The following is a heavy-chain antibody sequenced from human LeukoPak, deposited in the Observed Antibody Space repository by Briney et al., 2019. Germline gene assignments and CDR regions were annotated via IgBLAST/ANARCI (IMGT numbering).Heavy chain of an antibody. V-gene: IGHV4-59*11. CDR2: VYHSGIT. J-gene: IGHJ4*02. CDR1: GGSINSHY. Sequence: PSETLSLTCAVSGGSINSHYWGWIRQPPGKGLEWIGYVYHSGITHYNPSLKSRVTVSVDTSKNQFSLKLTSVTAADTAVYYCASGPYPAAGTDHQFDYWGQGTLVTVFS. CDR3: ASGPYPAAGTDHQFDY. D-gene: IGHD6-13*01.